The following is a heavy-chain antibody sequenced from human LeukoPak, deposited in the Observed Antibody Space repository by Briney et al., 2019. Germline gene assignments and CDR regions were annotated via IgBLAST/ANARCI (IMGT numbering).Heavy chain of an antibody. Sequence: PGGSLRLSCAASGFTFSNYWMHWVRQAPGKVLVWVSCINGDESRTKYADSVKGRFTISRDNARNTLFLQMNSLRAEDTAVYYCVRSVAVTFDPWGQGTLVTVSS. CDR1: GFTFSNYW. V-gene: IGHV3-74*03. CDR3: VRSVAVTFDP. CDR2: INGDESRT. J-gene: IGHJ5*02. D-gene: IGHD6-19*01.